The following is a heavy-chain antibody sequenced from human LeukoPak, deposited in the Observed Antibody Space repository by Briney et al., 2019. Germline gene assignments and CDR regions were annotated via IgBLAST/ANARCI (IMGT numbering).Heavy chain of an antibody. Sequence: GGSLRFSCAASGFTFSSYWMHWVRQAPGKGPVWVSRVDVHGQGTAYADSVKGRFTISRDNAKNTLSLQMNSLSAEDTAVYYCARSNYDSTTIYYHLDLWGQGTLVTVSS. CDR1: GFTFSSYW. V-gene: IGHV3-74*01. D-gene: IGHD3-22*01. CDR3: ARSNYDSTTIYYHLDL. CDR2: VDVHGQGT. J-gene: IGHJ5*02.